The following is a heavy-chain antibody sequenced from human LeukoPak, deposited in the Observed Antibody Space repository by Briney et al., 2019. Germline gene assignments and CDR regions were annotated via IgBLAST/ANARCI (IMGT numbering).Heavy chain of an antibody. J-gene: IGHJ5*02. CDR2: IKSKTDGGTT. CDR1: GGSFSGYY. Sequence: ETLSLTCAVYGGSFSGYYWSWIRQAPGKGLEWVGRIKSKTDGGTTDYAAPVKGRFTISRDDSKNTLYLQMNSLKTEDTAVYYCTTEGVYGDIHSTGFDPWGQGTLVTVSS. D-gene: IGHD4-17*01. V-gene: IGHV3-15*01. CDR3: TTEGVYGDIHSTGFDP.